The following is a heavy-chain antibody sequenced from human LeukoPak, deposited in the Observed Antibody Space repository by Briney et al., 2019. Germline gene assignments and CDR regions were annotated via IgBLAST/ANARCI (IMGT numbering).Heavy chain of an antibody. CDR1: RGSISSGGHY. D-gene: IGHD6-13*01. CDR2: IYYSGGT. J-gene: IGHJ4*02. V-gene: IGHV4-31*03. CDR3: ARESIRAVGFDH. Sequence: SQTLSLTCTVSRGSISSGGHYWTWIRQVPGKGLEWIGYIYYSGGTHYTPSLRGRATISIDMSKKQFSLRLSSVTAADTALYYCARESIRAVGFDHWGQGAQVTVSS.